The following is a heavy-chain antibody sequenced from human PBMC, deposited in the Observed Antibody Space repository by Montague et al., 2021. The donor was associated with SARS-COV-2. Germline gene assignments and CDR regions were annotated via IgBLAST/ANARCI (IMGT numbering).Heavy chain of an antibody. CDR2: IGHTGSF. Sequence: SETLSLTCAVYGGSLSGHSWSWVRQAPEKGLEWIGDIGHTGSFKYNPSLKSRVTMSIDAAKNQFSLRMTSVTAADTSIYYCARGGMERSTTFGVVFFPLLDSWGQGTLVTVSS. J-gene: IGHJ4*02. V-gene: IGHV4-34*01. D-gene: IGHD3-3*01. CDR1: GGSLSGHS. CDR3: ARGGMERSTTFGVVFFPLLDS.